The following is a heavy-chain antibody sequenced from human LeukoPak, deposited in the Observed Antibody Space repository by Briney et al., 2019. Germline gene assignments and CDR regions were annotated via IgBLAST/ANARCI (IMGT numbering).Heavy chain of an antibody. CDR3: ARDLLVRSRVVRGVRNWFLGY. CDR2: INPNSGGT. CDR1: GYTFTGYY. V-gene: IGHV1-2*02. Sequence: GASVKVSCKASGYTFTGYYMHWVRQAPGQGLEWMGWINPNSGGTNYAQKFQGRVTMTRDTSISTAYMELSRLRSDDTAVYYCARDLLVRSRVVRGVRNWFLGYWGQGTLVTVSS. D-gene: IGHD3-10*01. J-gene: IGHJ4*02.